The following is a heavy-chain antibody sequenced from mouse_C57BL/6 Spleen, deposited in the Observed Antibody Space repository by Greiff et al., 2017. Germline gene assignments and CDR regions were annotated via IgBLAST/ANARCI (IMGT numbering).Heavy chain of an antibody. CDR1: GYTFPSYW. V-gene: IGHV1-50*01. CDR2: IAPSDSYT. CDR3: ASFYYYGSSYDYFDY. J-gene: IGHJ2*01. Sequence: QVQLQQSGAELVKPGASVKLSCKASGYTFPSYWMQWVKQRPGQGLEWIGEIAPSDSYTHYNQKFKGKATLTVDTSSSTAYMQLSNLTSEDSAVYYCASFYYYGSSYDYFDYWGQSTTPTVSS. D-gene: IGHD1-1*01.